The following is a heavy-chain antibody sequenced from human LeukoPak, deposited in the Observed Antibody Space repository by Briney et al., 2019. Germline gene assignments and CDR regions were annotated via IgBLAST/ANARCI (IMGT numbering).Heavy chain of an antibody. CDR2: IYTSEST. D-gene: IGHD6-19*01. CDR1: GGSISSYY. Sequence: PSETLSLTCTVSGGSISSYYWSWIRQPAGKGLEWIGRIYTSESTNYNPSLKSRVTLSVDTSKNQFSLKLTSVTAADTAVYYCARDLTVAGTGDWFDPWGQGTLVTVSS. V-gene: IGHV4-4*07. CDR3: ARDLTVAGTGDWFDP. J-gene: IGHJ5*02.